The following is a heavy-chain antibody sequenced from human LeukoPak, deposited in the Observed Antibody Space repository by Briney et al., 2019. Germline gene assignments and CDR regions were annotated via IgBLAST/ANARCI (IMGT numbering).Heavy chain of an antibody. CDR2: IYYSGSI. CDR3: ARGRYSSAWATYYGMDV. V-gene: IGHV4-59*12. J-gene: IGHJ6*02. Sequence: SETLSLTCTVSGGSISSYYWSWIRQPPGKGLEWIAYIYYSGSINYNPSLKSRVTISVDKSKNQFSLKLSSVTAADTAVYYCARGRYSSAWATYYGMDVWGQGTTVTVSS. D-gene: IGHD6-19*01. CDR1: GGSISSYY.